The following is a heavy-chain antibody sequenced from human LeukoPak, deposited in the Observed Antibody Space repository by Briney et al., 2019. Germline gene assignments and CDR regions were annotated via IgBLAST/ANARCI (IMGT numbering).Heavy chain of an antibody. Sequence: GGSLRLSCAASGFTFSSYWMSWVRQAPGKGLEWVANIKQDGSEKYYVDSVKGRFTISRDNGKNSLYLQMNSLRAEDTAVYYCARKAALYYFDYWGQGTLVTVSS. CDR1: GFTFSSYW. D-gene: IGHD6-13*01. CDR3: ARKAALYYFDY. J-gene: IGHJ4*02. CDR2: IKQDGSEK. V-gene: IGHV3-7*01.